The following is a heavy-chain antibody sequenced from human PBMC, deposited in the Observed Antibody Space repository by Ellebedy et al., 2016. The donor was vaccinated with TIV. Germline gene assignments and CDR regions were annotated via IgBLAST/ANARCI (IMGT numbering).Heavy chain of an antibody. J-gene: IGHJ5*02. Sequence: GGSLRLXXAASGFTFSSYSMNWVRQAPGKGLEWVSSISSSSSYIYYADSVKGRFTISRDNAKNSLYLQMNSLRAEDTAVYYCARGGYDYGDYPHRGWFDPWGQGTLVTVSS. D-gene: IGHD4-17*01. V-gene: IGHV3-21*01. CDR2: ISSSSSYI. CDR1: GFTFSSYS. CDR3: ARGGYDYGDYPHRGWFDP.